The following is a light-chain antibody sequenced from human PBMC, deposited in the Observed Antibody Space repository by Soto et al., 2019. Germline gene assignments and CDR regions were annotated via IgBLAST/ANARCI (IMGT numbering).Light chain of an antibody. CDR2: GAS. CDR3: QQYGGSLT. J-gene: IGKJ4*01. V-gene: IGKV3-20*01. Sequence: EIVLTQAPATLSLSPGEGASLSCRASQSVSSDYLAWYQQKPGQAPRLLIYGASRRATGIPDRFSGSGSGTDFTLTISRLEPEDFAVYYCQQYGGSLTFGGGTKVDIK. CDR1: QSVSSDY.